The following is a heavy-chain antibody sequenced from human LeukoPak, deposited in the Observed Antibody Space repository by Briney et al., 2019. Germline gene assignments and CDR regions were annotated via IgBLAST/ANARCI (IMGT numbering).Heavy chain of an antibody. CDR2: MNPNSGNT. D-gene: IGHD2-2*01. CDR1: GYTFTSYD. CDR3: ARQSEVPAGPFDY. J-gene: IGHJ4*02. V-gene: IGHV1-8*01. Sequence: GASVKVSCKASGYTFTSYDINWVRQATGQGLEWMGWMNPNSGNTGYAQKFQGRVTMTRNTSISTAYMELSSLRSEDTAVYYCARQSEVPAGPFDYWGQGTLVTVSS.